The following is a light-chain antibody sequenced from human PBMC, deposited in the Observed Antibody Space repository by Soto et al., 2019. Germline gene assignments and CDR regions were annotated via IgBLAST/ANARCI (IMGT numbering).Light chain of an antibody. J-gene: IGKJ1*01. CDR2: GAS. CDR1: QDISDD. V-gene: IGKV1-6*01. Sequence: AIQMTQSPSSLSASVGDRVTITCRASQDISDDVGWYQQTPGQAPKLLISGASRLQSGLPSRFRGSGSGAAFTLTITSLRPEVSANYHCLQNHNYPRTFGQGTNVEL. CDR3: LQNHNYPRT.